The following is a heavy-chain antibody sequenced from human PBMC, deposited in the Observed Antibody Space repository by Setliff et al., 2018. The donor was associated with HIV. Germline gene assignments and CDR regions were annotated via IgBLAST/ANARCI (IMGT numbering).Heavy chain of an antibody. J-gene: IGHJ4*02. CDR1: GGSMTSSNYY. Sequence: SETLSLTCTVSGGSMTSSNYYWGWIRQSPGRGLEWIGSISSSGSTYYSPSLRSRVTISVDRSKNQFSLRLSSVTAADTAVYYCARGYSSGWTGYFDYWGQGTLVTVSS. CDR3: ARGYSSGWTGYFDY. V-gene: IGHV4-39*07. D-gene: IGHD6-19*01. CDR2: ISSSGST.